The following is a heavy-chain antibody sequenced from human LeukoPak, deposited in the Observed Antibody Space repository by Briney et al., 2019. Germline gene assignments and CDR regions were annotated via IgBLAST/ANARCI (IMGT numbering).Heavy chain of an antibody. CDR2: INHSGST. D-gene: IGHD3-3*01. CDR1: GFTFSSDW. Sequence: PGGSLRLSCAASGFTFSSDWMIWVRQAPGKGLEWIGEINHSGSTNYNPSLKSRVTISVDTSKNQFSLKLSSVTAADTAVYYCARGTRGSGNFLRYWGQGTLVTVSS. CDR3: ARGTRGSGNFLRY. J-gene: IGHJ4*02. V-gene: IGHV4-34*01.